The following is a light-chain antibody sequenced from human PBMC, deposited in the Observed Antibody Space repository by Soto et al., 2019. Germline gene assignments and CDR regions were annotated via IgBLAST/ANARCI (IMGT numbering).Light chain of an antibody. V-gene: IGKV1-6*01. CDR2: SAS. CDR1: QGIRTE. CDR3: LQDYNYPRT. Sequence: AIQMTQSPSSLSASVGDRVTITCRASQGIRTELSWYQQKPGKAPNLLIYSASTVQTGVPSRFSVSGSGTDFTLTISSLQPEDCATYYCLQDYNYPRTFGGGTQVEIK. J-gene: IGKJ4*01.